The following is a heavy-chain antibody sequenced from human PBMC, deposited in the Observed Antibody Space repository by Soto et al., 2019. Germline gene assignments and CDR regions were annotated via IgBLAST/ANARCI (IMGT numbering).Heavy chain of an antibody. D-gene: IGHD5-12*01. V-gene: IGHV4-34*11. J-gene: IGHJ4*02. CDR1: GGSFSGYY. CDR3: ARDLFGGYCLDY. CDR2: VYYDGHT. Sequence: PSETLSLTCAVYGGSFSGYYWSWIRQPPGKGLEWIGYVYYDGHTDYNPSLESRVTIAVDTSKNQFSLRLTSVTAADTAVYYCARDLFGGYCLDYWGQGALVTVS.